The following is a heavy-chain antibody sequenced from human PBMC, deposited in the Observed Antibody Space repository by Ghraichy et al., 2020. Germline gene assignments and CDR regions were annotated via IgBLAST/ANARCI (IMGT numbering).Heavy chain of an antibody. J-gene: IGHJ4*02. CDR2: ISSSSSYI. CDR3: AVEVVDIVVLYYFDY. V-gene: IGHV3-21*01. Sequence: GGSLRLSCAASGFTFSSYSMNWVRQAPGKGLEWVSSISSSSSYIYYADSVKGRFTISRDNAKNSLYLQMNSMRAEDTAVYYCAVEVVDIVVLYYFDYWGQGTLVTVSS. CDR1: GFTFSSYS. D-gene: IGHD2-2*03.